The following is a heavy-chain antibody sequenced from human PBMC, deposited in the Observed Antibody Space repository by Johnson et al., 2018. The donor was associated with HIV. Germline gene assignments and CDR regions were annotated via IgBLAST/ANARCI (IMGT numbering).Heavy chain of an antibody. Sequence: QVQLVESGGGVVQPGRSLRLSCAASGFSFSIYAMHWVRQAPGKGLEWVAVISYDGSNKYYADSVKGRFTISRDNSKNTLYLQMNSLRAEDTAVYYCARNHPQSSDAFDIWGLGTMVT. D-gene: IGHD4-11*01. CDR2: ISYDGSNK. J-gene: IGHJ3*02. CDR1: GFSFSIYA. V-gene: IGHV3-30-3*01. CDR3: ARNHPQSSDAFDI.